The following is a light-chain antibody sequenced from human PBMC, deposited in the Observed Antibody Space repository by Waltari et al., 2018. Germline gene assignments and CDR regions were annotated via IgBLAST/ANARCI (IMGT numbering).Light chain of an antibody. V-gene: IGLV1-44*01. CDR3: AAWDDSLNGWV. J-gene: IGLJ3*02. CDR1: SSNIGSYN. CDR2: DNN. Sequence: QSVLTQPPSASGTPGQRVIISCSGSSSNIGSYNVNWYQQLPGTAPKLLIYDNNRRPSGVPDRFPGSKSGTSASLAISGLQSEDEADYYCAAWDDSLNGWVFGGGSKLTV.